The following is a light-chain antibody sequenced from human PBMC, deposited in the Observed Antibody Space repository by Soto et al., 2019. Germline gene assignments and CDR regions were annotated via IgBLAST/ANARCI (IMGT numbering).Light chain of an antibody. CDR1: QGVSSD. CDR2: TAS. CDR3: QQYNNWPYT. Sequence: EIMMTQSPATLSVSPGDRATLSCRASQGVSSDLAWYQQKPGQAPRLLIYTASTRATGIPARFSGSGSGTEFTLTISSLQSEDFAVYYCQQYNNWPYTFGQGTKLEI. V-gene: IGKV3-15*01. J-gene: IGKJ2*01.